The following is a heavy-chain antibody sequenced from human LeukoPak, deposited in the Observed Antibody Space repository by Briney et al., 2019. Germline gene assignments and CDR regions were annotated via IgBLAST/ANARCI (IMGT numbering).Heavy chain of an antibody. CDR3: AREYGDYVFDY. V-gene: IGHV3-30-3*01. CDR2: ISYDGSNK. Sequence: PGGSLRLSCAASGFTFSSYAMHWVRQAPGKGLEWVAVISYDGSNKYYADSVKGRFTISSDNSKNTLYLQMNSLRAEDTAVYYCAREYGDYVFDYWGQGTLVTVSS. J-gene: IGHJ4*02. D-gene: IGHD4-17*01. CDR1: GFTFSSYA.